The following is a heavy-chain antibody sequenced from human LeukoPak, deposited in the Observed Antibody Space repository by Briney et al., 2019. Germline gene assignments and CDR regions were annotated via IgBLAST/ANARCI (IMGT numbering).Heavy chain of an antibody. V-gene: IGHV4-30-4*01. J-gene: IGHJ4*02. D-gene: IGHD4-17*01. CDR2: IYYSGST. CDR3: ARDSVTTTFDD. Sequence: SQTLSLTCTVSGGSISSGDYYWSWIRQPPGKGPEWIGYIYYSGSTYYNPSLKSRVIISVDTSKNQFSLKLSSVTAADTAVYYCARDSVTTTFDDWGQGTLVTVSS. CDR1: GGSISSGDYY.